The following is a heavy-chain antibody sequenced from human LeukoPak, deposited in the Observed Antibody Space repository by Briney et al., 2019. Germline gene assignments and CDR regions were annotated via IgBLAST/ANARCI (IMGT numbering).Heavy chain of an antibody. Sequence: GGSLRLSCAASGFTFSDYWMHWVRQAPGKGLVWVSRISSDGSRVTYADSVKGRFTISRDNSKNTLYLQMNSLRAEDTAVYYCAKDLPNSSSSGYWGQGTLVTVSS. CDR1: GFTFSDYW. J-gene: IGHJ4*02. V-gene: IGHV3-74*01. CDR2: ISSDGSRV. CDR3: AKDLPNSSSSGY. D-gene: IGHD6-6*01.